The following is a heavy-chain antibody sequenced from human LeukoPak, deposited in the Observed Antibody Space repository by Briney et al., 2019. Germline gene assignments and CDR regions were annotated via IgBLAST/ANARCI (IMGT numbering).Heavy chain of an antibody. D-gene: IGHD2-21*02. CDR3: ARGGPPYRRVTALQLDAFDI. CDR1: GGPFSGYY. CDR2: INHSGST. Sequence: PSETLALTCAVYGGPFSGYYWSWIRQPPGKGLEWIGEINHSGSTNYNPSLKSRVTISVDTSKDQFSLKLSSVTAADTAVYYCARGGPPYRRVTALQLDAFDIWGQGTMVTVSS. V-gene: IGHV4-34*01. J-gene: IGHJ3*02.